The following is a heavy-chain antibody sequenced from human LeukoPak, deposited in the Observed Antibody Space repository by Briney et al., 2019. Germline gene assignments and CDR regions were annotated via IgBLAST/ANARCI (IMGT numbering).Heavy chain of an antibody. CDR3: ARDMGYDSSGYFLGY. D-gene: IGHD3-22*01. CDR1: GFTFSSYW. CDR2: IKKDGSEK. V-gene: IGHV3-7*01. J-gene: IGHJ4*02. Sequence: GGSLRLSCAASGFTFSSYWMSWVRQAPGKGLEWVANIKKDGSEKYYVDSVKGRFTISRDNAKNSLYLQMNSLRAEDTAVYYCARDMGYDSSGYFLGYWGQGTLVTVSS.